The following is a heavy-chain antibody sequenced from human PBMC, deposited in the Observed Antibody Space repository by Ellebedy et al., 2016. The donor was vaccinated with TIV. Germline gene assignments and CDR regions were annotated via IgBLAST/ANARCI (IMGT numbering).Heavy chain of an antibody. CDR3: ARNGYEDVWGSYHHDY. Sequence: GGSLRLSCAASGFTFSDYYMSWIRQAPGKGLEWVSYISSRSSYSNYTDSVKGRFTISRDNAKNSLYLQMNSLGAEDTAVYYCARNGYEDVWGSYHHDYWGQGALVTVSS. D-gene: IGHD3-16*02. CDR1: GFTFSDYY. CDR2: ISSRSSYS. V-gene: IGHV3-11*06. J-gene: IGHJ4*02.